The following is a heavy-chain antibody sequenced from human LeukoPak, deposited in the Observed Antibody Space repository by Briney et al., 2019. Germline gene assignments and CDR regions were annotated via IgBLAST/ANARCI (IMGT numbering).Heavy chain of an antibody. J-gene: IGHJ4*02. CDR1: GCTLTELS. Sequence: ASVKVSCKVSGCTLTELSMHWVRQAPGKGLEWMGGFDPEDGETIYAQKFQGRVTMTEDTSTDTAYMELSSLRSEDTAVYYCATDSSGWHNYFDYWGQGTLVTVSS. D-gene: IGHD6-19*01. CDR2: FDPEDGET. CDR3: ATDSSGWHNYFDY. V-gene: IGHV1-24*01.